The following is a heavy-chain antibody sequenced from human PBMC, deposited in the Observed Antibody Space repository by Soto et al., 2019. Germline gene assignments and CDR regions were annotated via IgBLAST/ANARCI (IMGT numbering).Heavy chain of an antibody. J-gene: IGHJ4*02. CDR1: GCTVSSYA. V-gene: IGHV3-30-3*01. Sequence: SLRLACAASGCTVSSYAMHGVRQAPGKGLEWVAVISYDGSNKYYADSVKGRFTISRDNSKNTLYLQMNSLRAEDTAVYYCARDTGITFGGVIVYYFDYWGQGTLVNVSS. CDR2: ISYDGSNK. D-gene: IGHD3-16*02. CDR3: ARDTGITFGGVIVYYFDY.